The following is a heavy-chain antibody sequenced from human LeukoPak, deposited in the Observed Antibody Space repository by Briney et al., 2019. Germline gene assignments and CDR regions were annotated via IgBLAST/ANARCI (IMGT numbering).Heavy chain of an antibody. J-gene: IGHJ4*02. Sequence: GGSLTLSCTASGFTFSSYWMHWVRHAPGKGLVWVSRINSDGGSTIYADSVKGRFTISRDNAKNTLYLQINSLRAEDTAVYYCARRIQGMAPYYFDCWGQGTLVTVSS. CDR1: GFTFSSYW. V-gene: IGHV3-74*01. CDR2: INSDGGST. CDR3: ARRIQGMAPYYFDC. D-gene: IGHD5-24*01.